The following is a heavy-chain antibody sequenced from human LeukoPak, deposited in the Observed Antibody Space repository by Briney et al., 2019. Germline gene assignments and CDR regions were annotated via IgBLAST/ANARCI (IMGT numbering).Heavy chain of an antibody. CDR1: GGSISSYY. CDR2: IYYSGST. V-gene: IGHV4-59*01. CDR3: ARVGSGHSSSWSNYYYYYMDV. D-gene: IGHD6-13*01. J-gene: IGHJ6*03. Sequence: PSETLSLTCTVSGGSISSYYWSWIRQPPGKGLEWIGYIYYSGSTNYNPSLKSRVTISVDTSKNQFSLKLSSVTAADTAVYYCARVGSGHSSSWSNYYYYYMDVWGKGTTVTVSS.